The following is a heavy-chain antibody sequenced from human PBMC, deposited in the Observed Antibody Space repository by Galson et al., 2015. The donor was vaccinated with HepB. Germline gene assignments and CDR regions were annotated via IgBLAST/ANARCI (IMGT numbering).Heavy chain of an antibody. J-gene: IGHJ3*02. Sequence: SVKVSCKASGYTFTSYYMHWVRQAPGQGLEWMGIINPSGGSTSYAQKLQGRVTMTRDTSTSTVYMELSSLRSEDTAVYYCARATIIGAFDIWGQGTMVTVSS. V-gene: IGHV1-46*01. CDR2: INPSGGST. CDR3: ARATIIGAFDI. D-gene: IGHD5-12*01. CDR1: GYTFTSYY.